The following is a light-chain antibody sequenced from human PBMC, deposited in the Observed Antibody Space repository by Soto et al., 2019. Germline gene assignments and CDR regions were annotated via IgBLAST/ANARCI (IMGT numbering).Light chain of an antibody. CDR2: TAS. J-gene: IGKJ3*01. CDR3: QQYSAYPFT. V-gene: IGKV1-16*01. Sequence: IPMTQSPSSLSASVGDRVTITCRPSQDIANYLAWFQQKSGKAPKSLIYTASNLHDGVPSRFSGSKSGTDFTLTITGLQPEDFATYYCQQYSAYPFTFGPGTTVDIK. CDR1: QDIANY.